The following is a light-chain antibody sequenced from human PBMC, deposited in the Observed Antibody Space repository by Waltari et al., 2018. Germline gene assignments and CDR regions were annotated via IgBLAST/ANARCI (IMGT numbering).Light chain of an antibody. V-gene: IGKV1-33*01. J-gene: IGKJ4*01. CDR2: RAS. Sequence: DPQLTLSPSSLSPSVGHIVTLTCRASHGISNWLAWYQQKPGKAPNLLIYRASNLETGVPSRFSGSGSGTDFTLTISSLQPEDIATYYCQQHDNSPPTFGGGTKVEIK. CDR3: QQHDNSPPT. CDR1: HGISNW.